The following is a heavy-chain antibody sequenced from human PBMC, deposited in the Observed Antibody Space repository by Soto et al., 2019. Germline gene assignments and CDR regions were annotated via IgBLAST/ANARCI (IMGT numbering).Heavy chain of an antibody. Sequence: QVQLVQSGAEVKKPGSSVKVSCKASGGTFSRYAISWVRQAPGQGLEWMGGIIPLFGKANYAQKFQGRVTITEEESTSTAYMELSSLRSEDTAVYYCARDGTLYDSSGYYYLYWGQGTLVTVSS. CDR1: GGTFSRYA. J-gene: IGHJ4*02. CDR3: ARDGTLYDSSGYYYLY. V-gene: IGHV1-69*01. D-gene: IGHD3-22*01. CDR2: IIPLFGKA.